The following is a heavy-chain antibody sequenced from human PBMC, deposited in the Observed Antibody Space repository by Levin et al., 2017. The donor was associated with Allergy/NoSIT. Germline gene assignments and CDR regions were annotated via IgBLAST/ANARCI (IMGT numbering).Heavy chain of an antibody. J-gene: IGHJ4*02. CDR3: ARAFYDSVPFDH. D-gene: IGHD3-16*01. CDR1: GFSFSTYS. V-gene: IGHV3-48*02. Sequence: PGGSLRLSCAASGFSFSTYSMSWVRQAPGKGLEWVSYISSSSSTIYYADSVKGRFTISRDNAKNSLYLQMNSLRDEDTAVYYCARAFYDSVPFDHWGQGTLVTVSS. CDR2: ISSSSSTI.